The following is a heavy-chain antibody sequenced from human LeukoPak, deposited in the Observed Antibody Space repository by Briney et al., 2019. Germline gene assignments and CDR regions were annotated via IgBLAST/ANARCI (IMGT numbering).Heavy chain of an antibody. CDR1: GFTFSSYA. CDR3: AKDPVGTEGGSSSWYLFFDY. D-gene: IGHD6-13*01. Sequence: GGSLRLSCAASGFTFSSYAVSWVRQAPGKGLEWVSAISGSGGSTYYADSVKGRFTISRDNSKNTLYLQMNSLRAEDTAVYYCAKDPVGTEGGSSSWYLFFDYWGQGTLVTVSS. V-gene: IGHV3-23*01. J-gene: IGHJ4*02. CDR2: ISGSGGST.